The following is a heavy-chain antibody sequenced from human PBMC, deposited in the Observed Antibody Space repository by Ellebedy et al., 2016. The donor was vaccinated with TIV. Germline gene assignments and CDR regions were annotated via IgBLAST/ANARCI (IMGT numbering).Heavy chain of an antibody. CDR2: ISYDGSNK. D-gene: IGHD3-10*01. V-gene: IGHV3-30*03. CDR3: ARGGGSRLNHAFDI. Sequence: GESLKISCAASGFTFSSYGMHWVRQAPGKGLEWVAVISYDGSNKYYADSVKGRFTISRDNAKNSLYLQMNSLRAEDTAVYYCARGGGSRLNHAFDIWGQGTMVTVSS. J-gene: IGHJ3*02. CDR1: GFTFSSYG.